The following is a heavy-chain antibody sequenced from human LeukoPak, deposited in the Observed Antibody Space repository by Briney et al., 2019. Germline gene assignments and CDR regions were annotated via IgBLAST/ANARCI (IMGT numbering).Heavy chain of an antibody. Sequence: GRSLRLSCAASGFTFSSYAMHSVRQDPGEGLEWVAVISYDGSNKYYADSVKGRFTISRDNSKNTLYLQMNSLRAEDTAVYYCARTLGWLNFDYWGQGTLVTVSS. D-gene: IGHD5-24*01. CDR2: ISYDGSNK. J-gene: IGHJ4*02. CDR3: ARTLGWLNFDY. CDR1: GFTFSSYA. V-gene: IGHV3-30*01.